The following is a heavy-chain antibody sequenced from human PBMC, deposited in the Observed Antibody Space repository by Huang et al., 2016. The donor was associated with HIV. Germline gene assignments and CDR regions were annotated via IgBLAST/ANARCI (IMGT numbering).Heavy chain of an antibody. Sequence: EVILVESGGGVVRPGGSLRLSCAISGFILDDYGMSWVRQAPGKGLEGVSGIHWNGDSASYADSVKGRFTVSKDNANNSLFLQMNSLRAEDTALYYCARGYNFWSGYYTDKYYMDVWGKGTTVVVSS. CDR3: ARGYNFWSGYYTDKYYMDV. CDR2: IHWNGDSA. D-gene: IGHD3-3*01. CDR1: GFILDDYG. J-gene: IGHJ6*03. V-gene: IGHV3-20*04.